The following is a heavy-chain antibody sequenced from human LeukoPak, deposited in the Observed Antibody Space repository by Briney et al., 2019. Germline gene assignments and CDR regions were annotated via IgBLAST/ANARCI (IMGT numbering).Heavy chain of an antibody. CDR3: ARECLTCGGDSYDY. CDR2: IDGSGNSI. D-gene: IGHD2-21*01. CDR1: GFTFNIYE. V-gene: IGHV3-48*03. J-gene: IGHJ4*02. Sequence: HPGGSLRLSCAASGFTFNIYEFTWVRPAPGKGLEWLSYIDGSGNSIYYADSVRGRFTISRDNAKSSLYLQMSSLRVDDTAVYYCARECLTCGGDSYDYWGQGALVTVLS.